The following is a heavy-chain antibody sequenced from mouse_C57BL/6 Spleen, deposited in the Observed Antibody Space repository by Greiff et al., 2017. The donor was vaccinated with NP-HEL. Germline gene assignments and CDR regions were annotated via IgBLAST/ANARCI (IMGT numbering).Heavy chain of an antibody. Sequence: EVQLQQSGPELVKPGASVKIPCKASGYTFTDYNMDWVKQSHGKSLEWIGDINPNNGGTIYNQKFKGKATLTVDKSSSTAYMELRSLTSEDTAVYYWARDYYGSSGYFDVWGTGTTVTVSS. J-gene: IGHJ1*03. CDR3: ARDYYGSSGYFDV. D-gene: IGHD1-1*01. V-gene: IGHV1-18*01. CDR2: INPNNGGT. CDR1: GYTFTDYN.